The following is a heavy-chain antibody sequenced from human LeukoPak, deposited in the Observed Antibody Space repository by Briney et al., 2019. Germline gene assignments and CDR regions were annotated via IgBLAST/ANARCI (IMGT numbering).Heavy chain of an antibody. V-gene: IGHV3-30*18. J-gene: IGHJ6*02. D-gene: IGHD4-17*01. CDR3: AKSMGMTTVTTFYYGMDV. CDR1: GFTFSSYG. CDR2: ISYDGSNK. Sequence: GGSLRLSCAASGFTFSSYGMHWVRQAPGKGLEWVAVISYDGSNKYYADSVKGRFTISRDNSKNTLYLQMNSLRAEDTAVYYCAKSMGMTTVTTFYYGMDVWGQGTTVTVSS.